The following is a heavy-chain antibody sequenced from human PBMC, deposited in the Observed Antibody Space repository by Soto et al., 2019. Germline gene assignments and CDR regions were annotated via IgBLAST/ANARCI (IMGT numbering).Heavy chain of an antibody. CDR1: GFTFSTHW. D-gene: IGHD2-15*01. CDR2: IKQDGSET. CDR3: ASRAPDGKYCGFCDF. J-gene: IGHJ4*02. Sequence: PGGSLRLSCAGSGFTFSTHWMTWVRQAPGKGLEWVANIKQDGSETYYVDSVKGRFTISRDNAKKSLYLQLNNLRAADTAESFCASRAPDGKYCGFCDFWGQGVLVRVAS. V-gene: IGHV3-7*03.